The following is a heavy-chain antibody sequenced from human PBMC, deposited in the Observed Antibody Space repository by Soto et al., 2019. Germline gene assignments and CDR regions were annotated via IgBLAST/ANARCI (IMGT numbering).Heavy chain of an antibody. Sequence: SETLSLTCTVSGGSISSGGYYWSWIRQHPGKGLEWIGYIYYSGTTYYNPSLKSRVTISVDTSKNQFSLKLSSVTAADTAVYYCARHVHYYGSGSYFPLDWFDPWGQGTLVTVSS. D-gene: IGHD3-10*01. V-gene: IGHV4-39*01. CDR2: IYYSGTT. J-gene: IGHJ5*02. CDR3: ARHVHYYGSGSYFPLDWFDP. CDR1: GGSISSGGYY.